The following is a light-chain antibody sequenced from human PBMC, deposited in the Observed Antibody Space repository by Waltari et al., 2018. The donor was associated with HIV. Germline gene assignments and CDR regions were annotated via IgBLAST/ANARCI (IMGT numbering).Light chain of an antibody. CDR2: DNN. CDR1: SSNIANTY. CDR3: GTWDTSLSAGV. J-gene: IGLJ2*01. Sequence: QSVLTQPPAVSAAPGQTVTISCSGSSSNIANTYVSWYQQLPGTAPKLLIYDNNRRSSGIPDRFSGSKSGTSATLAIAGLQTVDEADYYCGTWDTSLSAGVFGGGTKVTVL. V-gene: IGLV1-51*01.